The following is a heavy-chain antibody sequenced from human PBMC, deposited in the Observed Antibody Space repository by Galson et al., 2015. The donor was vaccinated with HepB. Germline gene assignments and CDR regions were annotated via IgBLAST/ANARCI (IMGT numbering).Heavy chain of an antibody. Sequence: PALVKPTQTLTLTCTFSGFSLTTGGMCVSWIRQPPGKALELLARIDWDDDKYYSTSLKTRLTISKDTSKNQVVLTMTNMDLGDTATYYCARTPAAPAAGTVYFDYWGQGTLVTVSS. CDR1: GFSLTTGGMC. J-gene: IGHJ4*02. D-gene: IGHD6-13*01. CDR2: IDWDDDK. V-gene: IGHV2-70*11. CDR3: ARTPAAPAAGTVYFDY.